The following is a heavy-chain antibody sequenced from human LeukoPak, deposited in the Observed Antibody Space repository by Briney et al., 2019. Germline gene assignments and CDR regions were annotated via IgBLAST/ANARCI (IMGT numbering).Heavy chain of an antibody. CDR2: ISGSGGST. CDR3: ACHYYDSSGYRSRFSTDARIDY. J-gene: IGHJ4*02. CDR1: GFTFSSYA. V-gene: IGHV3-23*01. Sequence: GGSLRLSCAASGFTFSSYAMSWVRQAPGKGLEWVSAISGSGGSTYYADSVKGRFTISRDNSKNTLYLQMNSLRAEDTAVYYCACHYYDSSGYRSRFSTDARIDYWGQGALVTVSS. D-gene: IGHD3-22*01.